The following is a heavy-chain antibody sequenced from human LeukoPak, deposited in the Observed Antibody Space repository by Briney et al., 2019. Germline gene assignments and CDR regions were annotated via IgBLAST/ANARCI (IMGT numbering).Heavy chain of an antibody. CDR1: GVSISSGGYS. D-gene: IGHD4-17*01. CDR2: IYHSGST. CDR3: ASLRTTVTTRRPDY. V-gene: IGHV4-30-2*01. Sequence: PSETLSLTCGVSGVSISSGGYSWRWIRQPPGKGLEWIGYIYHSGSTYYNPSLKSRVTISVDRSKNQFSLKLSSVTAADTAVYYCASLRTTVTTRRPDYWGQGTLVTVSS. J-gene: IGHJ4*02.